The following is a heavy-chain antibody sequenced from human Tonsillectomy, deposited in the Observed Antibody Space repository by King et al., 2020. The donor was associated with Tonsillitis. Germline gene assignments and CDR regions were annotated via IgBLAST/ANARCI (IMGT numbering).Heavy chain of an antibody. J-gene: IGHJ4*02. D-gene: IGHD3-10*01. CDR2: ILPIFGAT. V-gene: IGHV1-69*01. CDR3: AREGLTNGSGSYPFGDYFDY. CDR1: GGTFSSNA. Sequence: VQLVQSGAEVKKPGSSVKVSCKTSGGTFSSNAISWVRQAPGQGLEWMGGILPIFGATIYAQKFQGRVTITADESTSTAYMELSSLRSEDRAIYYCAREGLTNGSGSYPFGDYFDYWGQGTLVTVSS.